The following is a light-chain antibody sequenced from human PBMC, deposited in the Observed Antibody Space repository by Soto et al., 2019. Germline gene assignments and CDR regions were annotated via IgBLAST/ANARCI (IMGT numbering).Light chain of an antibody. CDR3: QQYEILPLT. CDR2: GAS. J-gene: IGKJ4*01. CDR1: QDINNS. V-gene: IGKV1-33*01. Sequence: DIPMTQTPSSLSASVGDRVTITCQASQDINNSLNWYQQKPGKAPKLLIYGASNLETGVPSRFSGSGSGTDFTFTISSLQPEDISTYYCQQYEILPLTFGGGTKVEIK.